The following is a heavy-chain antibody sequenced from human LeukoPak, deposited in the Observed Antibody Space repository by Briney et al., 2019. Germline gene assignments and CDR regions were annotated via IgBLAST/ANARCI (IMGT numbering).Heavy chain of an antibody. D-gene: IGHD3-10*01. CDR1: GFTFSNYA. V-gene: IGHV3-23*01. CDR3: AKDQRSGEYDYGWGPFDS. CDR2: ISASAGSA. J-gene: IGHJ3*02. Sequence: GGSLRLSCEVSGFTFSNYAMNWVRQALGKGLEWVSSISASAGSAVYGDSVKGRFTISRVNAENTLYLQMNSLRADDTAIYYCAKDQRSGEYDYGWGPFDSWGQGTMVTVSS.